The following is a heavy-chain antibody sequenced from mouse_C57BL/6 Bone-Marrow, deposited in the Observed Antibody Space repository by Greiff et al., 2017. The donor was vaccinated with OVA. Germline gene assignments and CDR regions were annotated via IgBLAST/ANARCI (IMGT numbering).Heavy chain of an antibody. CDR1: GYTFPSYW. CDR2: VDPNRGGT. Sequence: QVPLQQPGAELVKPGASVKLSCKASGYTFPSYWMHWVKQWPGRGLEWIGRVDPNRGGTKYNEKFQCKATLTVDKPSSTAYMQLSSLTSEDSAVVDGARSDMYPYARDYWGQGTSGTVSS. V-gene: IGHV1-72*01. CDR3: ARSDMYPYARDY. J-gene: IGHJ4*01.